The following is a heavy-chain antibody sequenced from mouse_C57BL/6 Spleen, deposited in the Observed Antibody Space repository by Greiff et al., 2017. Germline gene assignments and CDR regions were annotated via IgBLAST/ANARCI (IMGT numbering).Heavy chain of an antibody. CDR2: INPSTGGT. D-gene: IGHD1-1*01. J-gene: IGHJ4*01. CDR1: GYSFTGYY. V-gene: IGHV1-42*01. Sequence: EVQLKESGPELVKPGASVKISCKASGYSFTGYYMNWVKQSPEKSLEWIGEINPSTGGTTYNQKFKAKATLTVDKSSSTAYMQLKSLTSEDSAVYYCARDPITYEGYYAMDYWGQGTSVTVSS. CDR3: ARDPITYEGYYAMDY.